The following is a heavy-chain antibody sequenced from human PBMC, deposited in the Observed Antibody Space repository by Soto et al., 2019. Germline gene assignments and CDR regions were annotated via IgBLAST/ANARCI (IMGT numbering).Heavy chain of an antibody. D-gene: IGHD2-2*01. Sequence: QLQLQESGPRLVKPSETLSLTCSVSGGSISSSSYSWGWIRQPPGKGLEWIGTIYYSGSTHYNPYLGGRVAISADTPNNQLSLRLSSVTAADTAVYYCGRQPGHCGSTTCFGYYSVDVWGQGTTVTVS. CDR3: GRQPGHCGSTTCFGYYSVDV. CDR2: IYYSGST. V-gene: IGHV4-39*01. CDR1: GGSISSSSYS. J-gene: IGHJ6*02.